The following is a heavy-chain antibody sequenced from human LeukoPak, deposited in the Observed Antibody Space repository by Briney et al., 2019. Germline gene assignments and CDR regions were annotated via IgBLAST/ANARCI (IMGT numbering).Heavy chain of an antibody. CDR2: IKKDGSEK. V-gene: IGHV3-7*03. Sequence: PGGSLRLSCAASGFTFRTYGMSWVRQAPGKGLEWVANIKKDGSEKYYADSVKGRFTISRDNSKNSLYLQMNSLRAEDTALYYCAKGLSGYCSGGSCLPDYWGQGTLVTVSS. CDR3: AKGLSGYCSGGSCLPDY. CDR1: GFTFRTYG. J-gene: IGHJ4*02. D-gene: IGHD2-15*01.